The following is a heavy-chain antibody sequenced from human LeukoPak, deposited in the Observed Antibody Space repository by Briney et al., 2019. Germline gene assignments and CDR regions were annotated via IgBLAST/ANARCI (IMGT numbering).Heavy chain of an antibody. J-gene: IGHJ4*02. CDR1: GGSISSYY. D-gene: IGHD1-26*01. V-gene: IGHV4-59*01. CDR2: IYYSGST. CDR3: ARWGVGVTRGGLGY. Sequence: PSETLSLTCTVSGGSISSYYWSWIRQPPGKGLEWIGYIYYSGSTNYNPSLKSRVTISVDTSKNQFSLKLSSVTAADTAVYYCARWGVGVTRGGLGYWGQGTLVTVSS.